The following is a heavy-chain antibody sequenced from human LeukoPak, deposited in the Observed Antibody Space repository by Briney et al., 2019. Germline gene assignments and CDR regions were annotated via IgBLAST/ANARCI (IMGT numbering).Heavy chain of an antibody. CDR1: GFTFSLYE. CDR3: ARDASGHDLPFDY. Sequence: PGGSLRLSCAASGFTFSLYEMNWVRQDPVKGLEWVSYISGGGETRYYADSVKGRFTISRDNGKNSLYLQMNSLRAEDTAVYYCARDASGHDLPFDYWGQGTLVSVSS. V-gene: IGHV3-48*03. D-gene: IGHD6-25*01. CDR2: ISGGGETR. J-gene: IGHJ4*02.